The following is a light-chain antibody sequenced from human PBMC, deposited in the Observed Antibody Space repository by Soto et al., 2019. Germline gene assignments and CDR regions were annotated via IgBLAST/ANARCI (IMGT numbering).Light chain of an antibody. CDR1: SSDVGGYNY. V-gene: IGLV2-8*01. CDR3: SSYAGSNNFVV. CDR2: DVT. Sequence: QSVLTQPTSASGSPGQSVTISCTGTSSDVGGYNYVSWYQQHPGKAPKLMIYDVTKRPSGVPDRLSGSKSGNTASLTVSGLQAEDEADYYCSSYAGSNNFVVFGGGTKLTVL. J-gene: IGLJ2*01.